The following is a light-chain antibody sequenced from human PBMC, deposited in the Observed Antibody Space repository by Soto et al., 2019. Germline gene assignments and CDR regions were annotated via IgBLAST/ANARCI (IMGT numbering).Light chain of an antibody. V-gene: IGKV3D-15*01. CDR1: QSVGSS. Sequence: EIVMTQSPATLSVSPGERATLSCRASQSVGSSLAWYQQEPGQAPRLLIYAASQRATGIPARFSGSGSGTDFTLTVSRLEPEDFAVYYCQQYDGSPRTFGQGTKVDIK. CDR3: QQYDGSPRT. CDR2: AAS. J-gene: IGKJ1*01.